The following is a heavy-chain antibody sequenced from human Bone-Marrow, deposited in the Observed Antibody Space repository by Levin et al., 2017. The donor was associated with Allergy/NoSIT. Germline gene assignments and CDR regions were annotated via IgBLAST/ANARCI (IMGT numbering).Heavy chain of an antibody. V-gene: IGHV5-51*01. CDR2: IYPGDSDT. CDR3: ARRHEGSSSFSDF. D-gene: IGHD6-6*01. CDR1: GYTFTSYW. J-gene: IGHJ4*02. Sequence: GASVKVSCQASGYTFTSYWIGWVRQMPWKGLEWMGVIYPGDSDTRYSPSFQGQVTISVDRSISTAYLQWSSLKASDTAMYYCARRHEGSSSFSDFWGQGTLVTVSS.